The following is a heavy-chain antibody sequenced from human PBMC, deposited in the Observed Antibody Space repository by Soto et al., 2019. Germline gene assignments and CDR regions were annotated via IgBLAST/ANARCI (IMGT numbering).Heavy chain of an antibody. CDR1: GYTFTSYG. D-gene: IGHD2-15*01. Sequence: ASVKVSCKASGYTFTSYGISWVRQAPGQGLEWMGWISAYNGNTNYAQKLQGRVTMTTDTSTSTAYMELRSLRSDDTAVYYCARDFARGKTPIYGMDVWGQGTTVTVSS. V-gene: IGHV1-18*01. CDR3: ARDFARGKTPIYGMDV. CDR2: ISAYNGNT. J-gene: IGHJ6*02.